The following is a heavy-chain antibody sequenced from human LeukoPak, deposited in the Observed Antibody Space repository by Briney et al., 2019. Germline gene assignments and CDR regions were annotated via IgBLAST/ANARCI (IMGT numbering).Heavy chain of an antibody. CDR2: IKQDGSEK. CDR3: ARVTFFYYYFDL. Sequence: PGGSLRLSCAASGFTFSSYWMSWVRQAPGKGLEWVANIKQDGSEKYYVDSVKGRFTISRDNTKDSLSLQMDGLRVEDTAVYYCARVTFFYYYFDLWGRGTLVTVSS. J-gene: IGHJ2*01. CDR1: GFTFSSYW. V-gene: IGHV3-7*01.